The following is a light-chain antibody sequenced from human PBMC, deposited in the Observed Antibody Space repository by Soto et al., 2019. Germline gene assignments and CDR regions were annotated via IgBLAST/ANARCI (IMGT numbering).Light chain of an antibody. J-gene: IGKJ2*01. CDR2: GAS. Sequence: EIVMTQSPATLSVSPGERATLSCRASQSVSSNLAWYQQKPGQAPRLLIYGASTRATGIPARFSGSGSGTEFTLTISSLQSEDFAVYYCQQYNNWPPLTVKYTFGQGTKLEIK. CDR1: QSVSSN. V-gene: IGKV3-15*01. CDR3: QQYNNWPPLTVKYT.